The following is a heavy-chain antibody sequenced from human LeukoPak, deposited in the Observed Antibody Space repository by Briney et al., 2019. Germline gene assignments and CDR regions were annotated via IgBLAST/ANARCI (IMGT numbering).Heavy chain of an antibody. V-gene: IGHV4-61*09. J-gene: IGHJ4*02. Sequence: PSQTLSLTCTVSGGSISSGSYYWSWIRQPAGKGLEWIGEINHSGSTNYNPSLKSRVTISVDTSKNQFSLKLSSVTAADTAVYYCTRLRPEPLLAVYYFDYWGQGTLVTVSS. CDR3: TRLRPEPLLAVYYFDY. D-gene: IGHD2-21*02. CDR2: INHSGST. CDR1: GGSISSGSYY.